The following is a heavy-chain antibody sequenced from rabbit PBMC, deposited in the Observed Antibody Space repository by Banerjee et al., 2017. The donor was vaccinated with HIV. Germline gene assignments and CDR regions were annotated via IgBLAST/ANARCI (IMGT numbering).Heavy chain of an antibody. Sequence: QSVEESGGDLVKPGGTLTLTCTASGFSFSSGYYMCWVRQAPGKGLEWIACTYAGSSGYTYYASWAKGRFTISKTSSTTVTLQMTSLTAADTATYFCARGDGSDGYGYGNYFDFNLWGPGTLVT. CDR1: GFSFSSGYY. J-gene: IGHJ4*01. D-gene: IGHD6-1*01. CDR3: ARGDGSDGYGYGNYFDFNL. CDR2: TYAGSSGYT. V-gene: IGHV1S40*01.